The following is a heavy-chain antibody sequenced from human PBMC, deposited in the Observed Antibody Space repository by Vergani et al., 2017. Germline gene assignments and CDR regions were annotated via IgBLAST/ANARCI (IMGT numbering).Heavy chain of an antibody. CDR1: GDSISPYF. V-gene: IGHV4-59*01. CDR2: ISYSGDT. J-gene: IGHJ4*02. D-gene: IGHD2-21*02. Sequence: QVQLHESGPGLVKPLETLSLTCTVSGDSISPYFWTWIRQPPGQGLEWIGYISYSGDTNCAPSLKSRVSISLDTSKNQFSLQVNSVTPSDTAVYYCARGGWLVPDVWGQGTLVTVSS. CDR3: ARGGWLVPDV.